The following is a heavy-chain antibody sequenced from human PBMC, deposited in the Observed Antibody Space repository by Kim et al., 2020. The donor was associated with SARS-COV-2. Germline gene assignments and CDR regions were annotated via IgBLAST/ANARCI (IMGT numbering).Heavy chain of an antibody. CDR2: IKSKTDGETT. Sequence: GGSLRLSCAASGFTLTEAWMSWVRQAPGEGLEWVGRIKSKTDGETTDYAAPVKGRFTISRDDSKNMLFLQMNSLKSEDTAVYYCTTLDAVTPGDDWGQGVLVTVSS. CDR1: GFTLTEAW. J-gene: IGHJ4*02. D-gene: IGHD4-17*01. CDR3: TTLDAVTPGDD. V-gene: IGHV3-15*01.